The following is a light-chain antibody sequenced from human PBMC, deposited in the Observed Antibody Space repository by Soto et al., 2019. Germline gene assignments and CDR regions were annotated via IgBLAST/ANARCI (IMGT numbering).Light chain of an antibody. J-gene: IGKJ1*01. V-gene: IGKV3-15*01. CDR3: QHYNFWPPWT. CDR1: QSVSSN. CDR2: GAS. Sequence: EIVMTQSPATLSVSPGERATLSCRASQSVSSNLAWYQQKPGQAPRLLIYGASTRATGIPARFSGSGSGTEFTLTISSLQSEDFAVYYCQHYNFWPPWTFDQGTKVEIK.